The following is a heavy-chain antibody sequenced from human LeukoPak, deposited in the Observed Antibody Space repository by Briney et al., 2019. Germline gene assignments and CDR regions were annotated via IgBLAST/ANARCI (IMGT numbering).Heavy chain of an antibody. Sequence: GASVKVSCKASGYTFTSYGISWVRQAPGQGPEWMGWISAYNGNTNYAQKLQGRVTMTTDTSTSTAYMELRSLRSDDTAVYYCARDSASSITIRWFGPWGQGTLVTVSS. CDR1: GYTFTSYG. V-gene: IGHV1-18*01. D-gene: IGHD3-10*01. CDR3: ARDSASSITIRWFGP. CDR2: ISAYNGNT. J-gene: IGHJ5*02.